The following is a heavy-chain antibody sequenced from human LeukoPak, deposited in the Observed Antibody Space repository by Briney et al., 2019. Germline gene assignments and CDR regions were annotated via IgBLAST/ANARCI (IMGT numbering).Heavy chain of an antibody. CDR1: GDSVSTKSAA. Sequence: SQTLSLTCAISGDSVSTKSAAWNWIRQSPSRGLEWLGRTYYRSKWYNDYAVSVKSRIPINPDTSKNQFSLHLNSVTPEDTAIYYCARTSGAFTVTDAFDIWGQGTMVTVSS. V-gene: IGHV6-1*01. CDR3: ARTSGAFTVTDAFDI. CDR2: TYYRSKWYN. D-gene: IGHD4-17*01. J-gene: IGHJ3*02.